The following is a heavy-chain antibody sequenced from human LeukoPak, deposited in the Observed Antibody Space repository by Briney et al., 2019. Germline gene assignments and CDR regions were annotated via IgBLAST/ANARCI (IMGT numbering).Heavy chain of an antibody. V-gene: IGHV4-59*08. J-gene: IGHJ4*02. CDR3: ARLGAPWGCFDY. D-gene: IGHD1-26*01. Sequence: SETLSLTCTVSGGSISTYYWSWIRQPPGKGLEWIGYIYYSGTTNYNPSLKSRVTISVDTSKNQFSLRLSSVTAADTAVYYCARLGAPWGCFDYWGQGTLVTVSS. CDR2: IYYSGTT. CDR1: GGSISTYY.